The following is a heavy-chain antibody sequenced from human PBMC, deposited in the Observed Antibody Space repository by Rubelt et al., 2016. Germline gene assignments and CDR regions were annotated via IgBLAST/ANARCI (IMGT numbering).Heavy chain of an antibody. CDR3: ARDRTWLVPGLDAFDI. D-gene: IGHD6-19*01. V-gene: IGHV1-18*01. CDR1: GYTFTSYG. J-gene: IGHJ3*02. Sequence: QVQLVQSGAEVQKPGASVKVSCKASGYTFTSYGISWVRQAPGQGLEWMGWISAYDGNTYYAQKLQGRVSMTTETSTSTAYMELGSLGSDDTARYYCARDRTWLVPGLDAFDIWGQGTMVTVSS. CDR2: ISAYDGNT.